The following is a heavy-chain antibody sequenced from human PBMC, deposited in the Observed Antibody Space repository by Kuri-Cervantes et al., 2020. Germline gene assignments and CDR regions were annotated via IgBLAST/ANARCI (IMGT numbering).Heavy chain of an antibody. D-gene: IGHD3-16*01. CDR1: GFTFSSYG. Sequence: GGSLRLSCAASGFTFSSYGMHWVRQAPGKGLEWVSAISGSGGSAYYADSVKGRLTISRDNSKNTLYLQMNSLRAEDTAVYYCAREIALGAFDIWGQGTMVTVSS. J-gene: IGHJ3*02. CDR3: AREIALGAFDI. CDR2: ISGSGGSA. V-gene: IGHV3-23*01.